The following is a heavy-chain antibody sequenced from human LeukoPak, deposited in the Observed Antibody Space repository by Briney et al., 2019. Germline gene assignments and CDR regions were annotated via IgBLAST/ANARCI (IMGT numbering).Heavy chain of an antibody. Sequence: PSETLSFTCTVSGGSVSIYYWSWIRQPPGKGLEWLGYIYNSGSTYYNPSLKSRVTISVDTSKNQLSLRLTSMTAADAAVYYCVRDRELTYWGQGTLVTVSS. CDR2: IYNSGST. CDR1: GGSVSIYY. J-gene: IGHJ4*02. D-gene: IGHD5-24*01. CDR3: VRDRELTY. V-gene: IGHV4-59*02.